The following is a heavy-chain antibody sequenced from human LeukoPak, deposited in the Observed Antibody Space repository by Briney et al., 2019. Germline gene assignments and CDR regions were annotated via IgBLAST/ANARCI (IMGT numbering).Heavy chain of an antibody. J-gene: IGHJ4*02. CDR3: ARGTVTMPHFDY. V-gene: IGHV4-30-2*01. Sequence: SETLSLTCTVSGGSISSGGYYWSWIRQPPGKGLEWIGYIYHSGSTYYNPSLKSRVTISVDRSKNQFSLKLSSVTAADMAVYYCARGTVTMPHFDYWGQGTLVTVSS. D-gene: IGHD4-11*01. CDR1: GGSISSGGYY. CDR2: IYHSGST.